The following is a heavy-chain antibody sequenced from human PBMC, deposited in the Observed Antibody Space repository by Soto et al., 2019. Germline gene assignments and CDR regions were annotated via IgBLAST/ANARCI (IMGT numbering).Heavy chain of an antibody. CDR1: GGSISSGGYY. J-gene: IGHJ4*02. Sequence: QVQLQESGPGLVKPSQTLSLTCTVSGGSISSGGYYWSWIRQHPGKGLEWIGYIYYSGSTYYNPSLKSRGNISVDTSKNQFSLKLSSVTAADTAVYYCARDRATVTTGYYFDYWGQGTLVTVSS. CDR3: ARDRATVTTGYYFDY. D-gene: IGHD4-17*01. CDR2: IYYSGST. V-gene: IGHV4-31*03.